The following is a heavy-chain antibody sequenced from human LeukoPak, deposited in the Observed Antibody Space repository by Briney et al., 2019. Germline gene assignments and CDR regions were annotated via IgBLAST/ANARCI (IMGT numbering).Heavy chain of an antibody. CDR1: GFTVSDNY. Sequence: GGSLRLSCAASGFTVSDNYMSWVRQAPGKGLEWVSVVSSGGSTYYAGSVKGRFTISRDNSKNMLSLQMNSLRVEDTAVYYFPTRSPAVGGRSFDYWGHGTLVTASS. J-gene: IGHJ4*01. D-gene: IGHD2-15*01. V-gene: IGHV3-66*01. CDR3: PTRSPAVGGRSFDY. CDR2: VSSGGST.